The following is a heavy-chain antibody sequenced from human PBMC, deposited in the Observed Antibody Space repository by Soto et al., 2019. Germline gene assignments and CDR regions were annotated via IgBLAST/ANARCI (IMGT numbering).Heavy chain of an antibody. CDR3: ARQGYYGGKGEYNWFDP. J-gene: IGHJ5*02. V-gene: IGHV4-39*01. CDR2: IYYSGST. D-gene: IGHD4-17*01. CDR1: GGSISSSSYY. Sequence: PSETLSLTCTVSGGSISSSSYYWGWIRQPPGKGLEWIGSIYYSGSTYYNPSLKSRVTISVDTSKNQFSLKLSSVTAADTAVYYCARQGYYGGKGEYNWFDPWGQGTLVTVSS.